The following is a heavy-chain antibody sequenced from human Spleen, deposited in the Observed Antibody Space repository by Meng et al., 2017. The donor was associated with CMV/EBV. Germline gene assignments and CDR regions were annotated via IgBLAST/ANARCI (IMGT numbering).Heavy chain of an antibody. CDR2: IYYSGST. J-gene: IGHJ6*02. CDR3: ARVAARFFTYYYYGMDV. Sequence: SETLSLTCTVSGGSVSSGSYYWSWIRQPPGKGLEWIGYIYYSGSTNYNPSLKSRVTISVDTSTNQFSLKLSSVTAADTAVYYCARVAARFFTYYYYGMDVWGQGTTVTVSS. CDR1: GGSVSSGSYY. V-gene: IGHV4-61*01. D-gene: IGHD6-6*01.